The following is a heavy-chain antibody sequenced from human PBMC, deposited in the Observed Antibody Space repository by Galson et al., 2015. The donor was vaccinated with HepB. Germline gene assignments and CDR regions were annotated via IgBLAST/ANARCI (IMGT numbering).Heavy chain of an antibody. Sequence: KVSCKVSGYTLTELSLHWVRQAPGKGLEWMGGFDPEDGETIYAQKFQGRVTMTEDTSTDTAYMELSSLRSEDTAVYYCATAHYYDSSGYYLFWGQGTLVTVSS. CDR3: ATAHYYDSSGYYLF. D-gene: IGHD3-22*01. CDR2: FDPEDGET. CDR1: GYTLTELS. V-gene: IGHV1-24*01. J-gene: IGHJ4*02.